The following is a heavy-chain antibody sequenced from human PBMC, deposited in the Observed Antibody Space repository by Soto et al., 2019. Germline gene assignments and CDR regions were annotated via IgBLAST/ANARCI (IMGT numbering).Heavy chain of an antibody. CDR1: GFTFSSYA. V-gene: IGHV3-23*01. D-gene: IGHD6-19*01. CDR2: ISGSGGST. CDR3: AKDPIGGSGWYSSSNWFDP. Sequence: EVQLLESGGGLVQPGGSLRLSCAASGFTFSSYAVSWVRQAPGKGLEWVSAISGSGGSTYYADSVKGRFTISRDNSKNTLYLQMNSLRAEDTAVYYCAKDPIGGSGWYSSSNWFDPWGQGTLVTVSS. J-gene: IGHJ5*02.